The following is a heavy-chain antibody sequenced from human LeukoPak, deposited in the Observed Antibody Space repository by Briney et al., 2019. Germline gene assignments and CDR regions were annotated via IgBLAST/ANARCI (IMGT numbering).Heavy chain of an antibody. CDR1: GFTFSSYA. CDR3: ARGQGYESYYYMDV. J-gene: IGHJ6*03. V-gene: IGHV3-30*04. CDR2: ISYDGSNK. Sequence: GGSLRLSCAASGFTFSSYAMHWVRQAPGKGLEWVAVISYDGSNKYYADSVKGRFTISRDNSKNTLYLQMNSLRAEDTAVFYCARGQGYESYYYMDVWGKGTTVSVSS. D-gene: IGHD2-2*01.